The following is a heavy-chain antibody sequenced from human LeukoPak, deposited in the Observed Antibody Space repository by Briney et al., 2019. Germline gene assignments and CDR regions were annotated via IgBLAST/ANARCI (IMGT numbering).Heavy chain of an antibody. V-gene: IGHV3-23*01. D-gene: IGHD1-1*01. CDR1: GFTFSSYA. J-gene: IGHJ3*02. Sequence: GGSLRLSCAASGFTFSSYAISWVRQAPGKGLEWVSAISGSGGSTYYADSVKGRFTISRDNSKNTLYLQMNSLRAEDTAVYYCAKGGGNHDAFDIWGQGTMVTVSS. CDR3: AKGGGNHDAFDI. CDR2: ISGSGGST.